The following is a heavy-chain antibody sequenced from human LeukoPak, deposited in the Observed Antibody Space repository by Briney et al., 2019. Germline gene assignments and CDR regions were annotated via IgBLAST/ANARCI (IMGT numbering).Heavy chain of an antibody. CDR2: INHSGST. V-gene: IGHV4-34*01. J-gene: IGHJ4*02. CDR1: GGSFSGYY. CDR3: ARVRESVIFGVVMGCCFDY. D-gene: IGHD3-3*01. Sequence: SETLSLTCAVYGGSFSGYYWSWIRQPPGKGLEWIGEINHSGSTNYNPSLTSRVTISVDTSKHQFSLKLSSVTAADTAVYYCARVRESVIFGVVMGCCFDYWGQGTLVTVSS.